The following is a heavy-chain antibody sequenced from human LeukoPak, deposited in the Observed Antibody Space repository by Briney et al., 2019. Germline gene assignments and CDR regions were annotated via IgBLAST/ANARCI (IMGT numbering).Heavy chain of an antibody. J-gene: IGHJ4*02. CDR2: ISWNSGSI. Sequence: GRSLRLSCAASGFTFDDYAMHWVRQAPGKGLEWVSGISWNSGSIGYADSVKGRFTISRDNAKNSLYLQMNSLRAEDTALYYCAKEGGAAAFGYWGQGTLVTVSS. V-gene: IGHV3-9*01. CDR1: GFTFDDYA. D-gene: IGHD6-13*01. CDR3: AKEGGAAAFGY.